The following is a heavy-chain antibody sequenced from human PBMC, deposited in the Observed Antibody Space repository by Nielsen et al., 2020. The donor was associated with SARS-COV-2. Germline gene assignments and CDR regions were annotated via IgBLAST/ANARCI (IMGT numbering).Heavy chain of an antibody. D-gene: IGHD3-3*01. CDR2: ISAYNGNT. V-gene: IGHV1-18*01. CDR3: ARGITIFGVVIRGGWFDP. CDR1: GYTFTSYA. J-gene: IGHJ5*02. Sequence: ASVKVSCKASGYTFTSYAMNWVRQAPGQGLEWMGWISAYNGNTNYAQKLQGRVTMTTDTSTSTAYMELRSLRSDDTAVYYCARGITIFGVVIRGGWFDPWGQGTQVTVSS.